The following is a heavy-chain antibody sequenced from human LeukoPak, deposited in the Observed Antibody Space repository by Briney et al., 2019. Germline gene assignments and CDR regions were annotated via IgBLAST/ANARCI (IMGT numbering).Heavy chain of an antibody. CDR3: TTATLKGYSIVIY. CDR2: IRSKDDSYAT. Sequence: GGSLKLSCAASGSTFSASAMHWVRQASGKGLEWVGRIRSKDDSYATAYAASVEGRFSISRDDSQNTTYLQMASLKTEDTAVDYCTTATLKGYSIVIYWGQGILVTVSS. J-gene: IGHJ4*02. CDR1: GSTFSASA. V-gene: IGHV3-73*01. D-gene: IGHD2-21*01.